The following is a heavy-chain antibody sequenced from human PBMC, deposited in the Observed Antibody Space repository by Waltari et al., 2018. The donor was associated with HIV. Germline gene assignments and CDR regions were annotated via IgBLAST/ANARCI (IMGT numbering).Heavy chain of an antibody. Sequence: QVQLVQSGAEVKKPGASVKVSCRASGYTFTGYYMPWVRQAPGQGLEWMGWINPNSGGTNYAQKFQGRVTMTRDTSISTAYMELSRLRSDDTAVYYCARPLYCSGGSCRNWFDPWGQGTLVTVSS. D-gene: IGHD2-15*01. CDR3: ARPLYCSGGSCRNWFDP. V-gene: IGHV1-2*02. CDR2: INPNSGGT. CDR1: GYTFTGYY. J-gene: IGHJ5*02.